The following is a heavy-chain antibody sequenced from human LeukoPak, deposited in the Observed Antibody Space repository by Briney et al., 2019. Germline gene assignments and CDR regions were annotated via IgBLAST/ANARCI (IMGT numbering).Heavy chain of an antibody. CDR1: GFTFSDYA. CDR3: ARGVGTIFGEYYSYMDV. D-gene: IGHD3-3*01. V-gene: IGHV3-21*01. CDR2: ISSRGDYI. J-gene: IGHJ6*03. Sequence: GGCLRLSCAASGFTFSDYAMTWVRQAPGKGLEWVSSISSRGDYIYYPDSVEGRFTISRDNAKTSLYLQMNSLRADDTAVYGCARGVGTIFGEYYSYMDVWGTGTTVTVSS.